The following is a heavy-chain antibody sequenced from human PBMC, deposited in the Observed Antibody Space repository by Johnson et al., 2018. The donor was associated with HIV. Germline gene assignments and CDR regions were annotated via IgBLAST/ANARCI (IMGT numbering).Heavy chain of an antibody. CDR3: AKDLEGFMVQGQPMGLHAFDI. Sequence: EVQLVESGGGLVQPGRSLRLSCAASGFTFDDYAMHWVRQAPGKGLEWVSGISWNSGSIGYADSVKGRFTISRDNAKNSLYLQMNSLRAEDTALYYCAKDLEGFMVQGQPMGLHAFDIWGQGTMVTVSS. CDR2: ISWNSGSI. J-gene: IGHJ3*02. CDR1: GFTFDDYA. V-gene: IGHV3-9*01. D-gene: IGHD3-10*01.